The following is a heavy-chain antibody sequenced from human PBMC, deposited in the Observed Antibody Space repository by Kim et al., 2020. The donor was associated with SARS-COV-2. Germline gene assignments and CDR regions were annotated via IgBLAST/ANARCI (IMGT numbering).Heavy chain of an antibody. CDR3: ARDFRDGYNLA. D-gene: IGHD5-12*01. J-gene: IGHJ4*02. CDR1: GFTFSSYS. Sequence: GGSLRLSCAASGFTFSSYSMNWVRQAPGKGLEWVSSISSSSSYIYYADSVKGRFTISRDNAKNSLYLQMNSLRAEDTAVYYCARDFRDGYNLAWGQGTLVTVSS. V-gene: IGHV3-21*01. CDR2: ISSSSSYI.